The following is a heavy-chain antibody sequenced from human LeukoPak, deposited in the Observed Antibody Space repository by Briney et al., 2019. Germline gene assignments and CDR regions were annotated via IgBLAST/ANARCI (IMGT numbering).Heavy chain of an antibody. D-gene: IGHD3-3*01. CDR1: GFTFSSYA. Sequence: HPGGSLRLSCAASGFTFSSYAMHWVRQAPGKGREWVVVISYDGSNKYYADSVKGRFTISRDNSKNTLYLQMNSLRVEDTAVYYCARDYAVRIFGVQNGNWFEPWGQGTLVTVSS. CDR2: ISYDGSNK. CDR3: ARDYAVRIFGVQNGNWFEP. J-gene: IGHJ5*02. V-gene: IGHV3-30*01.